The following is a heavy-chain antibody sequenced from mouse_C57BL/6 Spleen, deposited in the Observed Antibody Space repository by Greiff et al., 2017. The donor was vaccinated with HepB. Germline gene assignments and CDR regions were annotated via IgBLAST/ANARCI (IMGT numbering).Heavy chain of an antibody. CDR3: ARFGWLLRAMDY. V-gene: IGHV1-53*01. CDR2: INPSNGGT. D-gene: IGHD2-3*01. CDR1: GYTFTSYW. Sequence: QVQLQQSGTELVKPGASVKLSCKASGYTFTSYWMHWVKQRPGQGLEWIGNINPSNGGTNYNEKFKSKATLTVDKSSSTAYMQLSSLTSEDSAVYYCARFGWLLRAMDYWGQGTSVTVSS. J-gene: IGHJ4*01.